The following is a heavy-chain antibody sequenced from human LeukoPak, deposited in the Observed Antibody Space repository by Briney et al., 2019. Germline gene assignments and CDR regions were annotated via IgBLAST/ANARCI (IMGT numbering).Heavy chain of an antibody. CDR1: GFTFSNYA. CDR3: AKDGYYYDSSGYFLGYDY. Sequence: GGSLRLSCTASGFTFSNYAMSWVRQAPGKGLEWVSVISGSGAGIYYADSVKGRFTISRDNSKNTLYLQMNSLRAEDTAVYYCAKDGYYYDSSGYFLGYDYWGRGTLVTVSS. CDR2: ISGSGAGI. V-gene: IGHV3-23*01. D-gene: IGHD3-22*01. J-gene: IGHJ4*02.